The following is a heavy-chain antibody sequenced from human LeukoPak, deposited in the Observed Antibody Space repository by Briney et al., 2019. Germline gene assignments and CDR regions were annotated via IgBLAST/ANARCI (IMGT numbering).Heavy chain of an antibody. J-gene: IGHJ3*02. CDR3: ARPHDYGDYVYAFDI. CDR1: GDSISGYF. D-gene: IGHD4-17*01. V-gene: IGHV4-4*07. Sequence: PSETLSLTCAVSGDSISGYFWNWIRQPAGKGLEWIGRIYTTGSTKYNPSLQSRITMSVDTSKNQFSLKLSSVTAADTAVYYCARPHDYGDYVYAFDIWGQGTMVTVSS. CDR2: IYTTGST.